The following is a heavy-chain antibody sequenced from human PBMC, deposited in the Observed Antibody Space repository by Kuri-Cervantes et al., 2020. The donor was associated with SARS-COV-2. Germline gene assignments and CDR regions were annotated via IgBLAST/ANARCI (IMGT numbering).Heavy chain of an antibody. CDR2: IYYSGST. D-gene: IGHD6-13*01. Sequence: SETLSLTCTVSGSPISSYYWSWIRQPPGKGLEWIGYIYYSGSTNYNPSLKSRVTISVDTSKNQFSLKLSSVTAADTAVYYCAKEKSAAAGTKYFQHWGQGTLVTVSS. J-gene: IGHJ1*01. V-gene: IGHV4-59*12. CDR1: GSPISSYY. CDR3: AKEKSAAAGTKYFQH.